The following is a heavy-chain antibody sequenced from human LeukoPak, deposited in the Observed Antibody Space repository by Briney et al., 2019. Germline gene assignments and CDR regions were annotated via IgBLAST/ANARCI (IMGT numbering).Heavy chain of an antibody. CDR3: AKSVSGSSRYNWFDP. CDR2: LGGSSGSA. J-gene: IGHJ5*02. Sequence: GGSLRLSCAASGFTFSSYGMSWVRQAPGKGLEWVSTLGGSSGSAFYADSVKGRFTISRDNSKNTLYLQMNSLRAEDTAVYYCAKSVSGSSRYNWFDPWGQGILVTVSS. CDR1: GFTFSSYG. D-gene: IGHD6-13*01. V-gene: IGHV3-23*01.